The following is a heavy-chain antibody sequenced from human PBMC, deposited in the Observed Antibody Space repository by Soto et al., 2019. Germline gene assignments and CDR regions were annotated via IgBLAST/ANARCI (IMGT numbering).Heavy chain of an antibody. CDR1: GFTFSSYA. CDR3: AKGGYSYGRPTYYYYGMDV. D-gene: IGHD5-18*01. Sequence: GGSLRLSCAASGFTFSSYAMNWVRQAPGKGLEWVSIIIGSGGSTYYADSVKGRFTISRDNSKNTLYLQMNSLRAEDTAVYYCAKGGYSYGRPTYYYYGMDVWGQGTTVTVSS. J-gene: IGHJ6*02. CDR2: IIGSGGST. V-gene: IGHV3-23*01.